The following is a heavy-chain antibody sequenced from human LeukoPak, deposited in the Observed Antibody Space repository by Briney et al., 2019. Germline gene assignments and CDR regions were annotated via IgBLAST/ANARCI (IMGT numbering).Heavy chain of an antibody. Sequence: NASETLSLTCTVSGGSISSYYWSWIRQPPGKGLEWIGYIYYSGSTNYNPSLKSRVTISVDTSKNQFSLELSSVTAADTAVYYCARVCGDIVVVPAATDYYYYYGMDVWGQGTTVTVSS. CDR2: IYYSGST. J-gene: IGHJ6*02. V-gene: IGHV4-59*08. CDR3: ARVCGDIVVVPAATDYYYYYGMDV. CDR1: GGSISSYY. D-gene: IGHD2-2*01.